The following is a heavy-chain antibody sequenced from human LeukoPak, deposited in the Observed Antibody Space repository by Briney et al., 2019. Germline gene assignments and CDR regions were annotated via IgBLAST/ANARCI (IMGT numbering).Heavy chain of an antibody. CDR3: ARTDYYVSSGYYYVGSPY. D-gene: IGHD3-22*01. J-gene: IGHJ4*02. Sequence: ASVKVSCKASGYTFTSYDINWVRQATGQGLEWMGWMNPNSGNTGYAQKFQGRVTMTRNTSISTAYMELSSLRSEDTAVYYCARTDYYVSSGYYYVGSPYWGQGTLVTVSS. V-gene: IGHV1-8*01. CDR1: GYTFTSYD. CDR2: MNPNSGNT.